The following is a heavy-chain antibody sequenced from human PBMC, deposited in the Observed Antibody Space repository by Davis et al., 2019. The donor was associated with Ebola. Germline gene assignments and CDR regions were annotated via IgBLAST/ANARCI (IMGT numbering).Heavy chain of an antibody. CDR3: ARTTVADY. Sequence: GSLRLSCAASGFTFSSYWMSWVRQAPGKGLEWVANIKQDGSEKYYVDSVKGRFTISRDNAKKSLYLQMNTLKAEDTGVYFCARTTVADYWGQGTLVTVSS. CDR1: GFTFSSYW. V-gene: IGHV3-7*01. J-gene: IGHJ4*02. CDR2: IKQDGSEK. D-gene: IGHD4-23*01.